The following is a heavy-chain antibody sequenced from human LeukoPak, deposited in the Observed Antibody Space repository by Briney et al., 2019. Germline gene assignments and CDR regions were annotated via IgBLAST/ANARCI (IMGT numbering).Heavy chain of an antibody. Sequence: ASVKVSCKVSGYTLTELSIHWVRQAPGKGLEWMGGFYPEDGETIYAQKFQGRVTMTEDTSTDTAYMELSSLRSEDTAVYYCATGFWYGDLFDYWGQGNLVTVSS. CDR2: FYPEDGET. V-gene: IGHV1-24*01. D-gene: IGHD4-17*01. J-gene: IGHJ4*02. CDR3: ATGFWYGDLFDY. CDR1: GYTLTELS.